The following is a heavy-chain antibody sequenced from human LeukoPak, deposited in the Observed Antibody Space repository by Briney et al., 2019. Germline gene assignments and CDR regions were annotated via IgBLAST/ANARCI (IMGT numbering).Heavy chain of an antibody. Sequence: SETLSLTCTVSGGSISSYYWSWIRQPPGKGLEWIGYIYYSGSTNYNPSLKSRVTISVDTSKNQFSLELSSVTAADTAVYYCAATGYSYNYWGQGTLVTVSS. V-gene: IGHV4-59*08. D-gene: IGHD4-11*01. CDR3: AATGYSYNY. CDR1: GGSISSYY. CDR2: IYYSGST. J-gene: IGHJ4*02.